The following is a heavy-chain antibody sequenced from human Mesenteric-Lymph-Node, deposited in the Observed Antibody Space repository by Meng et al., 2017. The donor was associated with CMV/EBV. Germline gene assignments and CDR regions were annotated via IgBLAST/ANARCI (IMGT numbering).Heavy chain of an antibody. J-gene: IGHJ4*02. Sequence: YGLTFSSYAMSWVRQAPGKGLEWVSAISDSGGSTYSAESVKGRFTISRDNSKNTLFLQMSSLRAEDTAVYYCAKDPGNAVAGYFDYWGQGTLVTVSS. V-gene: IGHV3-23*01. CDR1: GLTFSSYA. CDR2: ISDSGGST. CDR3: AKDPGNAVAGYFDY. D-gene: IGHD6-19*01.